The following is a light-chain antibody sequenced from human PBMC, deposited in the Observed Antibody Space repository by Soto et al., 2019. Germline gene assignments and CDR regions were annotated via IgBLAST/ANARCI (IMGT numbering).Light chain of an antibody. Sequence: EIVLTQSPGTLSLSPGERATLSCRASQSVSSSYLAWYQQKPGQAPRLLIYDASNRAAGIPARFSGSGSGTDFTLTISSLQAEDVAVYYCQQYYSTPLTFGRGTKVDI. J-gene: IGKJ3*01. V-gene: IGKV3D-7*01. CDR2: DAS. CDR1: QSVSSSY. CDR3: QQYYSTPLT.